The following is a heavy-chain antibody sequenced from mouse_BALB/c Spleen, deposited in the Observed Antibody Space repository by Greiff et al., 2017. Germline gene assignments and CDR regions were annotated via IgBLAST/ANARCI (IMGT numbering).Heavy chain of an antibody. V-gene: IGHV1S126*01. Sequence: VKLQESGPQLVRPGASVKISCKASGYSFTSYWMHWVKQRPGQGLEWIGMIDPSDSETRLNQKFKDKATLTVDKSSSTAYMQLSSPTSEDSAVYYCLITTGYWGQGTTLTVSS. CDR3: LITTGY. CDR2: IDPSDSET. J-gene: IGHJ2*01. CDR1: GYSFTSYW. D-gene: IGHD1-1*01.